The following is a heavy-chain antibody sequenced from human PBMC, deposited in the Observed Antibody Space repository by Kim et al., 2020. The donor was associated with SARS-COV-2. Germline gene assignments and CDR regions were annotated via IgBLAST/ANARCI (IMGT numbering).Heavy chain of an antibody. D-gene: IGHD6-13*01. CDR2: ISSSTTYI. CDR1: GFTFSNYN. Sequence: GGSLRLSCAASGFTFSNYNMNWVRQAPGKGLEWVSSISSSTTYIYYADSVKGRFTISRDNAKNSLYLQMNSLRAEDTASYHCARVTGIAAAGTTRDYYYG. J-gene: IGHJ6*01. V-gene: IGHV3-21*01. CDR3: ARVTGIAAAGTTRDYYYG.